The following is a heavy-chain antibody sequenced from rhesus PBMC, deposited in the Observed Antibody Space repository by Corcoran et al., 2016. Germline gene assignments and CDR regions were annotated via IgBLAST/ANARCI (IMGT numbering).Heavy chain of an antibody. Sequence: QVQLQESGPGLVKPSETLSLTCSVAGASISSTWWNWVRQPPGKGLEWIGENRVDSGNANYHPFRKSRLSISKDASKNQFSLKLSSVTAADTAVYFCVRDFLNAQVWFFDVWGPGTPIIVSS. J-gene: IGHJ2*01. CDR1: GASISSTW. CDR2: NRVDSGNA. V-gene: IGHV4-80*01. D-gene: IGHD2-2*01. CDR3: VRDFLNAQVWFFDV.